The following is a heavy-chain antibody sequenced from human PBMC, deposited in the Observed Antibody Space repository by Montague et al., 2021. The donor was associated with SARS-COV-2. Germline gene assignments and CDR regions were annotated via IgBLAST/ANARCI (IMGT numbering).Heavy chain of an antibody. CDR3: ARDAEGIAARRSDAFDI. V-gene: IGHV3-53*01. CDR2: IYRGGSI. D-gene: IGHD6-6*01. CDR1: GFTVSSTY. Sequence: SLRLSCAASGFTVSSTYMNWVRQAPGKGLEWVSVIYRGGSIYYADSVKGRFTISRDNSKNTLYLQMNSLRVEDTAVYYCARDAEGIAARRSDAFDIWGQGTMVTVSS. J-gene: IGHJ3*02.